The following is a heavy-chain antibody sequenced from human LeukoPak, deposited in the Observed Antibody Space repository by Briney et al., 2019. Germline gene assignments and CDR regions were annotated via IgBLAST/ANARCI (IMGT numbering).Heavy chain of an antibody. CDR1: GFTFSSYG. CDR2: IWYDGSNK. Sequence: PGGSLRLSCAASGFTFSSYGMHWVRQAPGKGLEWVAVIWYDGSNKYYADSVKGRFTISRDNSKNTLYLQMNSLRAEDTAVYYCARDFRTRTYCSSTSCHLGRLRNWGQGTLVTVSS. J-gene: IGHJ4*02. D-gene: IGHD2-2*01. V-gene: IGHV3-33*01. CDR3: ARDFRTRTYCSSTSCHLGRLRN.